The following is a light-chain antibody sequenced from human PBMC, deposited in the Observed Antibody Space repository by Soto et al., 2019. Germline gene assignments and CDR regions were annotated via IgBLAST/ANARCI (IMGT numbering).Light chain of an antibody. CDR1: SSDVGGYNY. V-gene: IGLV2-14*01. J-gene: IGLJ1*01. CDR2: DVS. CDR3: CSYTTSNTRQIV. Sequence: QSALTQPASVSGSHGQSITISCTGTSSDVGGYNYVSWYQQHPGKAPKFMIYDVSNRPSGVSNRFSGSKSGNTASLTISGLHAEDEADYYCCSYTTSNTRQIVVGTGTKLTVL.